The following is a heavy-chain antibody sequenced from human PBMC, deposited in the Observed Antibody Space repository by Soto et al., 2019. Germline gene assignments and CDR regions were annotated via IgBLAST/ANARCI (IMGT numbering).Heavy chain of an antibody. CDR1: GFTFSSYA. Sequence: EVQLLESGGGLVQPGGSLRLSCAASGFTFSSYAMSWVRQAPGKGLEWVSAISGSGGSTYYADSVKGRFTISRDNSNNTLYLQMNSLRAEDTAVYYYAKPLWFGELFHYFDYWGQGTLVTVSS. D-gene: IGHD3-10*01. CDR3: AKPLWFGELFHYFDY. CDR2: ISGSGGST. V-gene: IGHV3-23*01. J-gene: IGHJ4*02.